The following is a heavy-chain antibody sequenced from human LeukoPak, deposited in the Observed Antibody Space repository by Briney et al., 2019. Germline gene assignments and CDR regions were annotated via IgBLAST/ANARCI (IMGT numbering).Heavy chain of an antibody. CDR1: RFTFSDYY. V-gene: IGHV3-11*06. Sequence: TPGGSLRLSCAASRFTFSDYYMSWIRQAPGKGLEWVSYISSSNSYTNYADSVKGRFTISRDNAKNSLYLQMNSLRAEDTAVYYCARDYLTGWNPPDYWGQGTLVTVSS. CDR2: ISSSNSYT. CDR3: ARDYLTGWNPPDY. D-gene: IGHD1-14*01. J-gene: IGHJ4*02.